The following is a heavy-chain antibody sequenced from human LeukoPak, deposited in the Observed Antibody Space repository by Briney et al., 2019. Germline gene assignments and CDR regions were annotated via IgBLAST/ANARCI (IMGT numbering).Heavy chain of an antibody. CDR1: GFTFDDYA. Sequence: GGSLRLSCAASGFTFDDYAMHWVRQAPGKGLEWVSGISWNSGSIGYADSAKGRFTISRDNAKNSLYLQMNSLRAEDTALYYCAKDRHGDYSPDFDYWGQGTLVTVSS. V-gene: IGHV3-9*01. J-gene: IGHJ4*02. CDR2: ISWNSGSI. D-gene: IGHD4-17*01. CDR3: AKDRHGDYSPDFDY.